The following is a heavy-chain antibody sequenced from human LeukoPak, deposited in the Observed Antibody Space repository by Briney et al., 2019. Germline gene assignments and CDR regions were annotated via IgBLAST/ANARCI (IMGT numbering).Heavy chain of an antibody. J-gene: IGHJ4*02. V-gene: IGHV3-74*01. D-gene: IGHD3-9*01. CDR2: IDGDGSST. CDR1: GFTFSSYW. Sequence: GGSLRLSCAASGFTFSSYWMQWVRQAPGKGLVWVSRIDGDGSSTNYADSVKGRFTISRDNAKNTLYLQMNSLRAEDTAVYYCATSHYDVLTGFSWYYFDYWGQGTLVTVSP. CDR3: ATSHYDVLTGFSWYYFDY.